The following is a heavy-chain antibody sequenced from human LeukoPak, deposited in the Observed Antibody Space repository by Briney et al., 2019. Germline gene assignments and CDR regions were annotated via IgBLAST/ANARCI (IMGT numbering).Heavy chain of an antibody. J-gene: IGHJ4*02. CDR3: ARGVTIAVAGTVDY. CDR2: ISYDGSNK. D-gene: IGHD6-19*01. V-gene: IGHV3-30-3*01. Sequence: GGSLRLSCAASGFTFSSYAMHWVRQAPGKGLEWVAVISYDGSNKYYADSVKGRFTISRDNSKNTLYLQMNSLRAEDTAVYYCARGVTIAVAGTVDYRGQGTLVTASS. CDR1: GFTFSSYA.